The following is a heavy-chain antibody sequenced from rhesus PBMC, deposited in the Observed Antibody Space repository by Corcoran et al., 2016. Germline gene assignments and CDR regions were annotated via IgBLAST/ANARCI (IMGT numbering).Heavy chain of an antibody. CDR3: AGVWDEYLDY. CDR1: GGSVSSRKW. D-gene: IGHD3-34*01. J-gene: IGHJ4*01. Sequence: QVQLQESGPGLVKTSETMSLTCAVSGGSVSSRKWWSWLRQAPEKGVEGIAYISGSGGTTHYNPSLKSRVTISVDTSKNQFSLRLSSVTVADAAVYYGAGVWDEYLDYWGQGVLVTVSS. V-gene: IGHV4-65*01. CDR2: ISGSGGTT.